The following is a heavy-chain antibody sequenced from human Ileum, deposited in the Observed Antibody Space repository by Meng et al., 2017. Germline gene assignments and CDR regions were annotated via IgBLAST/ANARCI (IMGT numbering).Heavy chain of an antibody. J-gene: IGHJ4*02. CDR2: IYYDGSS. V-gene: IGHV4-30-4*01. Sequence: QVHLQGAGTGLVKPSQSLSLTCSVSNGSLTNVNKYWNWIRQAPGQALEHIGYIYYDGSSYATPSLKSQVTMSIDTSTNQFSLRLDSVTAADTAVYYCAREFYVDTAMVIDSWGPGALVTVSS. D-gene: IGHD5-18*01. CDR3: AREFYVDTAMVIDS. CDR1: NGSLTNVNKY.